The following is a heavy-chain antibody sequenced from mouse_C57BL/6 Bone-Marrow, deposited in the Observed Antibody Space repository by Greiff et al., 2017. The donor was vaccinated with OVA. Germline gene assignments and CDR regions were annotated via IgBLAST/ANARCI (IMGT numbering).Heavy chain of an antibody. CDR1: GYTFTDYY. CDR3: ARRTCWYFDV. V-gene: IGHV1-26*01. J-gene: IGHJ1*03. CDR2: INPNNGGT. Sequence: EVQLQQSGPELVKPGASVKISCKASGYTFTDYYMNWVKQSPGKSLEWIGDINPNNGGTSYNQKFKGKATLTVDKSSSTAYMELRSLTSEDSAVYYCARRTCWYFDVWGTGTTVTVSS.